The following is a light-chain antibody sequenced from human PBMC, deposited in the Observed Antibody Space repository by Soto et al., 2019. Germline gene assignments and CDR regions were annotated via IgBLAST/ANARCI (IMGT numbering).Light chain of an antibody. CDR2: EAY. V-gene: IGKV3-20*01. J-gene: IGKJ4*02. CDR3: QQYGSPSRT. CDR1: QSVTSNY. Sequence: EIVLTQSPGTLYLSPGERATLSCSARQSVTSNYLAWHQHKPGPAPRLLIYEAYISATGISDRFSDGGSGTDFTLTITRLEPEDFAVYYWQQYGSPSRTFGGGTQVEIK.